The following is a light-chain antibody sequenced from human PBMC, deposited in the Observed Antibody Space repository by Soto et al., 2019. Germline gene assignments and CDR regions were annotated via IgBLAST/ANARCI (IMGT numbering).Light chain of an antibody. CDR2: GAS. Sequence: EKVMTQSPAVLSVSPGERATLSCRASQSLGTNLAWYQQKPGQAPRLLIYGASTRATGIPARFSGGGSGTEFTLTISSLQSEDFAVYYCQQYNSRPLTFGGGTKVEIK. J-gene: IGKJ4*01. V-gene: IGKV3-15*01. CDR3: QQYNSRPLT. CDR1: QSLGTN.